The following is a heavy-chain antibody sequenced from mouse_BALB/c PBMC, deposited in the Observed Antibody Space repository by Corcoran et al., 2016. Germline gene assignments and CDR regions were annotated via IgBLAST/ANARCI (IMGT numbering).Heavy chain of an antibody. Sequence: EVQLQQSGPELVKPGASMKISCKASGYSFTGYTMNWVKQSHGKNLEWLGLINPYNGGTSYNQKYKGKATLTVDTSSSTAYMELLSLTSEDSAVYDCARNAVYAMDYWGQGTAVTVSS. J-gene: IGHJ4*01. CDR2: INPYNGGT. V-gene: IGHV1-18*01. CDR1: GYSFTGYT. CDR3: ARNAVYAMDY.